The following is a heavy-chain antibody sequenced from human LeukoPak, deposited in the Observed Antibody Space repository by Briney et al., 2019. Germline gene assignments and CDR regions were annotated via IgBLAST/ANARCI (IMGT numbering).Heavy chain of an antibody. J-gene: IGHJ6*02. V-gene: IGHV4-61*02. CDR3: AREPMDGMDV. Sequence: PSQTLSLTCTVSGGSISSGSYYWSWIRQPAGTGLEWIGRIYTSGSTNYNPSLKSRVTISVDTSKNQFSLKLSSVTAADTAVYYCAREPMDGMDVWGQGTTVTVPS. CDR1: GGSISSGSYY. CDR2: IYTSGST. D-gene: IGHD2-8*01.